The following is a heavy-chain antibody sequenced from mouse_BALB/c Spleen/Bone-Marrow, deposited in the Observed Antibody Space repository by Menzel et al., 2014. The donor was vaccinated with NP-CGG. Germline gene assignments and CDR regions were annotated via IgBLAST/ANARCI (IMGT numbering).Heavy chain of an antibody. V-gene: IGHV1-20*02. CDR1: GYSFTGYF. D-gene: IGHD1-1*01. CDR2: INPYNGDT. CDR3: AREGGYYYGSSPYFDV. J-gene: IGHJ1*01. Sequence: EVKVVESGPELVKPGASVKISCKASGYSFTGYFMNWVMQSHGKSLERIGRINPYNGDTFYNQKFKGKATLTVDKSSSTAHMELRSLASEDSAVYYCAREGGYYYGSSPYFDVWGAGTTVTVSS.